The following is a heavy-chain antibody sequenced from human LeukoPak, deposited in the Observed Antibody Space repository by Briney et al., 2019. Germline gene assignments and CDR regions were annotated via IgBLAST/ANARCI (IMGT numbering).Heavy chain of an antibody. V-gene: IGHV1-2*04. D-gene: IGHD6-13*01. CDR3: ARGPRDSSSWYYFDY. CDR1: GYTFTGYY. J-gene: IGHJ4*02. CDR2: INPNSGGT. Sequence: ASVKVSCKASGYTFTGYYMHWVRQAPGQGLEWMGWINPNSGGTNYAQKFQGWVTMTRDTSISTAYMELSRLRSDDTAVYYCARGPRDSSSWYYFDYWGQGTLVTVSS.